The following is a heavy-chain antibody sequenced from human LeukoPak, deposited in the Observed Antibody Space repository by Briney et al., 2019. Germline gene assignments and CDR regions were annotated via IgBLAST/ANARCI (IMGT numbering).Heavy chain of an antibody. CDR1: GFTFSSSA. V-gene: IGHV3-23*01. CDR2: ITVGGGGT. Sequence: PGGSLRLSCATSGFTFSSSAMTWVRQAPGKGLEWVSTITVGGGGTNYADSVKGRFTISRDNSKNTVSLQMNSLRAEDTAVYYCARTSPLAATGARRAFDVWGRGTMVTVSS. CDR3: ARTSPLAATGARRAFDV. D-gene: IGHD6-13*01. J-gene: IGHJ3*01.